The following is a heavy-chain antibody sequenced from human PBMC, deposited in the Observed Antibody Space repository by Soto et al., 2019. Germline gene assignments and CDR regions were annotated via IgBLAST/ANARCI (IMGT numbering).Heavy chain of an antibody. CDR2: LNGSGGST. J-gene: IGHJ4*02. D-gene: IGHD3-10*01. V-gene: IGHV3-23*01. CDR1: GLTFSNYA. CDR3: ARGLSAGKGSPPVY. Sequence: GGSLRISCAASGLTFSNYAMTWVRQAPGKGLEWVSGLNGSGGSTSSADSVKGRFAISRDNSKNTLYLQMNSLRDGDTAVYYCARGLSAGKGSPPVYWCQGILVS.